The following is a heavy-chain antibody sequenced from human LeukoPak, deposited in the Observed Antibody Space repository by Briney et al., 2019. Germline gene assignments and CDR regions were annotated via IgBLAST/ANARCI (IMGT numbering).Heavy chain of an antibody. D-gene: IGHD3-22*01. CDR3: AKSWCYDSSGYYPFDY. CDR2: INGSGGST. J-gene: IGHJ4*02. CDR1: GFTFRAYS. V-gene: IGHV3-23*01. Sequence: AGGSLRLSCAASGFTFRAYSMSWVRQAPGKGLEWVSTINGSGGSTYYADSVKGRFTISRDNSKNTLYLQMNSLRAEDTAVYYCAKSWCYDSSGYYPFDYWGQGTLVTVSS.